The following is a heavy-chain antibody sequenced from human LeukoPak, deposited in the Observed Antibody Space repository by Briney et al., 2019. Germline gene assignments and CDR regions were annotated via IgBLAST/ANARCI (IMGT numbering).Heavy chain of an antibody. CDR1: GYTFTSYY. CDR3: ATGYSSAWQRDSYSYYYRDV. J-gene: IGHJ6*03. V-gene: IGHV1-24*01. D-gene: IGHD6-25*01. CDR2: FDPEDGET. Sequence: GASVKVSCKASGYTFTSYYMHWVRQAPGKGLEWMGGFDPEDGETIYAQKFQGRVTMTEDTSTDTAYMELSSRRSEDTAVYYCATGYSSAWQRDSYSYYYRDVWGKGPRSPSP.